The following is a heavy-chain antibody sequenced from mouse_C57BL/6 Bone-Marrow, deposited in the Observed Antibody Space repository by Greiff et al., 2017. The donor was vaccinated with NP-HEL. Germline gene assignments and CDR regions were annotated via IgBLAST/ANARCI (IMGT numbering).Heavy chain of an antibody. V-gene: IGHV5-6*01. CDR1: GFTFSSYG. CDR2: ISSGGSYT. J-gene: IGHJ3*01. Sequence: EVKLLESGGDLVKPGGSLKLSCAASGFTFSSYGMSWVRQTPDKRLVWVATISSGGSYTYYPDSVKGRFTISRDNAKNTLYLQMSSLKSEDTAMYYCARQGSTMVTTRFAYWGQGTLVTVSA. D-gene: IGHD2-2*01. CDR3: ARQGSTMVTTRFAY.